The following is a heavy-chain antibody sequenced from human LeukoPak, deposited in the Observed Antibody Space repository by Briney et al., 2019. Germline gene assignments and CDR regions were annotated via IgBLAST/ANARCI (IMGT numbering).Heavy chain of an antibody. CDR1: GFTFDDYA. CDR2: ISWNSGSI. CDR3: AKSTGIAAAGKDFDY. Sequence: GRSLRLSCAASGFTFDDYAMHWVRQAPGKGLEWVSGISWNSGSIGYADSVKGRFTISRDNAKNSLDLQMNSLRAEDTALYYCAKSTGIAAAGKDFDYWGQGTLVTVSS. J-gene: IGHJ4*02. D-gene: IGHD6-13*01. V-gene: IGHV3-9*01.